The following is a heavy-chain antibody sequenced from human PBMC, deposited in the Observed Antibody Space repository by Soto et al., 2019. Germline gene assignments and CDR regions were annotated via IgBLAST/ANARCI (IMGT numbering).Heavy chain of an antibody. CDR1: GYTFTGYY. D-gene: IGHD3-10*01. J-gene: IGHJ6*02. Sequence: ASVKVSCKASGYTFTGYYMHWVRQAPGQGLEWMGWINPNSGGTNYAQKFQGWVTMTRDTSISTAYMELSRLRSDDTAVYYCVGGFGGSSDDFDFWSQRTRGTASS. V-gene: IGHV1-2*04. CDR3: VGGFGGSSDDFDF. CDR2: INPNSGGT.